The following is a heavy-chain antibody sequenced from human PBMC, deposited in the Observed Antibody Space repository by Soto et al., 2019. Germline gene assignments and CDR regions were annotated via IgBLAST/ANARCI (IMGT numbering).Heavy chain of an antibody. Sequence: SSETLSLTCAVYGGSFSGYSWTWLRQPPGKGLEWIGSIYHTGSTYYSKSLRSRLTMSVDTSKSQFSLRLSSVTAADTAVYYCARATGTLRSRNCDYWGQGSLVTVSS. V-gene: IGHV4-34*01. CDR1: GGSFSGYS. D-gene: IGHD1-1*01. CDR2: IYHTGST. J-gene: IGHJ4*02. CDR3: ARATGTLRSRNCDY.